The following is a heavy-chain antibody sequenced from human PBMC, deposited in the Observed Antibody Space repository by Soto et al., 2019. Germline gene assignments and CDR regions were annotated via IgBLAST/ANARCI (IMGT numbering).Heavy chain of an antibody. V-gene: IGHV1-3*05. CDR3: ARAWVVVTAPDF. D-gene: IGHD2-21*02. J-gene: IGHJ4*02. CDR2: MNAGNGNT. Sequence: QVQLVQSGAEEKKPGASVKVSCKASGYTFTSYAMHWVRQAPGQRLEWMGWMNAGNGNTKYSQKFQGRVTITRDTSASKAYMERSSLRSEDTAVYYCARAWVVVTAPDFWGQGTLVTVSS. CDR1: GYTFTSYA.